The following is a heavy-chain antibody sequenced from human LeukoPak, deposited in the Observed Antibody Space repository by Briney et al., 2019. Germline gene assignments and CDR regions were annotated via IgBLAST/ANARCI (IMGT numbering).Heavy chain of an antibody. D-gene: IGHD3-22*01. Sequence: PGGSLRLSCAASRFTFSSYSMNWVRQAPGKGLEWVSSISSSSSYIYYADSVKGRFTISRDNAKNSLYLQMNSLRAEDTAVYYCARVAMGIVELDYWGQGTLVTVSS. CDR2: ISSSSSYI. V-gene: IGHV3-21*01. CDR3: ARVAMGIVELDY. J-gene: IGHJ4*02. CDR1: RFTFSSYS.